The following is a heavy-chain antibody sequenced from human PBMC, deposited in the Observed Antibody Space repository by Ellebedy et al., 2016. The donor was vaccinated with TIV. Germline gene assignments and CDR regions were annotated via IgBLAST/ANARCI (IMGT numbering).Heavy chain of an antibody. J-gene: IGHJ4*01. Sequence: SCXGSGFTFSRYGMHWIRQAPGKGLEWVAVISYHARNIFYADSVRGRFTISTDSSKNTLYLQMDSLSAEDTAIYYCARDGDPYFDYWGHGTLVTVSS. CDR2: ISYHARNI. CDR3: ARDGDPYFDY. V-gene: IGHV3-33*05. D-gene: IGHD4-17*01. CDR1: GFTFSRYG.